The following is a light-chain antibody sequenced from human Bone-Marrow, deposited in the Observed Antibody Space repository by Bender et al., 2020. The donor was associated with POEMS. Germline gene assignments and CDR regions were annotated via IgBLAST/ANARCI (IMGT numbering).Light chain of an antibody. CDR1: SSNIGTNY. CDR2: ENN. J-gene: IGLJ2*01. Sequence: QSVLTQPPSVSAAPGQKVTISCSGSSSNIGTNYVSWYQHLPGSAPKLLIFENNKRPSGISDRFSGSKSGRSAALGITGLQTGDEAEYFCETWDSNLRTVIVGGGTKVTVL. V-gene: IGLV1-51*02. CDR3: ETWDSNLRTVI.